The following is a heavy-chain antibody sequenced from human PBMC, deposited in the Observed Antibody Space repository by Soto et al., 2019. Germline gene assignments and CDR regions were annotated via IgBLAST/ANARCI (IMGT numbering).Heavy chain of an antibody. CDR2: INHSGST. CDR3: ARGGYYDILTGSPSTFDI. Sequence: SETLSLTCAVYVGSFSGYYWSWIRQPPGKGLEWIGEINHSGSTNYNPSLKSRVTISVDTSKNQFSLKLSSVTAADTAVYYCARGGYYDILTGSPSTFDIWGQGTMVTVSS. J-gene: IGHJ3*02. V-gene: IGHV4-34*01. CDR1: VGSFSGYY. D-gene: IGHD3-9*01.